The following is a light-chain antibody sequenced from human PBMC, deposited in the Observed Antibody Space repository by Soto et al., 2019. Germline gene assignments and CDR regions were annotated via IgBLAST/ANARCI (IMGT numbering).Light chain of an antibody. CDR2: YKSDSDK. J-gene: IGLJ3*02. V-gene: IGLV5-45*03. Sequence: QTVVTPPSSLSASPGASASLTCTLRSGINVGTYRIYWYQQKPGSPPQYLLRYKSDSDKQQGSGVPSRFSGSKDASANAGILLISGLQSEDEADYYCMIWHSSAWVFGGGTKLTVL. CDR3: MIWHSSAWV. CDR1: SGINVGTYR.